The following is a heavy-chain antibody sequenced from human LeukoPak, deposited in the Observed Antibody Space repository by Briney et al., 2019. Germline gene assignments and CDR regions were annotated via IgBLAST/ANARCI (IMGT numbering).Heavy chain of an antibody. D-gene: IGHD3-22*01. Sequence: PSETLSLTCTVSGGSISSYYWSRIRQPAGKGLEWIGRIYTSGSTNYNPSLKSRVTMSVDTSKNQFSLKLSSVTAADTAVYYCARYLALYYYDSSGNAFDIWGQGTMVTVSS. V-gene: IGHV4-4*07. CDR2: IYTSGST. J-gene: IGHJ3*02. CDR1: GGSISSYY. CDR3: ARYLALYYYDSSGNAFDI.